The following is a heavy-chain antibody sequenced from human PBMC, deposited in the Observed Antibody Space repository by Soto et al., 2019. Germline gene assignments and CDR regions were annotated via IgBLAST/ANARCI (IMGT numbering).Heavy chain of an antibody. Sequence: QVQLVESGGGVVQPGRSLRLSCGASGFTFSRYGMHWIRQTPGKWLEWLAALSHDGSYKYYADAVKGRFSISRDNSKNTLYLQMINLSTEETAMYYCARAPTSHSWGLDYWGQGTLVNVSS. CDR2: LSHDGSYK. J-gene: IGHJ4*02. CDR1: GFTFSRYG. V-gene: IGHV3-30*03. D-gene: IGHD6-13*01. CDR3: ARAPTSHSWGLDY.